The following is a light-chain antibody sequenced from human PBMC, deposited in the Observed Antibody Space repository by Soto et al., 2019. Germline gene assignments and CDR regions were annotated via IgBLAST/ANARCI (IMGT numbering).Light chain of an antibody. V-gene: IGLV1-40*01. CDR3: QSYDSSLVWV. CDR2: GSS. J-gene: IGLJ3*02. Sequence: QAVVTQPPSVSGAPGQRVTISCTGSSSNIGAGYDVHWYQQLPGTAPKLLIYGSSNRPSGVPDRFSGSKSGTSGSLAITGLQAEDEADYYCQSYDSSLVWVFGGGTKVTVL. CDR1: SSNIGAGYD.